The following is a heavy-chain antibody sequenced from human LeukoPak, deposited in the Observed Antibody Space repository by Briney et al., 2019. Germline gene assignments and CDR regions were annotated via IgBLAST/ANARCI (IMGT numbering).Heavy chain of an antibody. Sequence: SETLSLTCTVSGGSISSGSNYWGWIRQQPGKGLEWIGYIHNTGRTDYNPSLKSRVIMSVDTSKNRFSLRLSSVTAADTALYYCARKNDYGDSYYMDVWGKGTTVTVSS. CDR2: IHNTGRT. V-gene: IGHV4-31*03. CDR3: ARKNDYGDSYYMDV. CDR1: GGSISSGSNY. J-gene: IGHJ6*03. D-gene: IGHD4-17*01.